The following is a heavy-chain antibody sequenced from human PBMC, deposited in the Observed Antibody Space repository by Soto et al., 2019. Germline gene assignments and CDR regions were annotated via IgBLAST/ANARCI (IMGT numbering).Heavy chain of an antibody. D-gene: IGHD3-3*01. CDR2: IIPIFGTA. CDR3: ASREYYDFWSGYYTPDY. Sequence: QVQLVQSGAEVKKPGSSVKVSCKASGGTFSSYAISWVRQAPGQGLEWMVGIIPIFGTANYAQKFQGRVTITADKSTSTAYMELSSLRSEDTAVYYCASREYYDFWSGYYTPDYWGQGTLVTVSS. V-gene: IGHV1-69*06. J-gene: IGHJ4*02. CDR1: GGTFSSYA.